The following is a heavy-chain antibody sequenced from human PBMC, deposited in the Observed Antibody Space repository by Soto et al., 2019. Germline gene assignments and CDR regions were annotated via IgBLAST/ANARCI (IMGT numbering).Heavy chain of an antibody. J-gene: IGHJ6*02. D-gene: IGHD1-26*01. V-gene: IGHV4-31*03. CDR1: GGSISSGGYY. CDR3: AASCVGCVGFNYYGMDV. CDR2: IYYSGST. Sequence: QVQLQESGPGLVKPSQTLSLTCTVSGGSISSGGYYWSWIRQHPGKGLEWIGYIYYSGSTYYNPSLKSRVTIAVDTSKNQFSLKVSSVTAAATAVYYCAASCVGCVGFNYYGMDVWGQGTTVTVSS.